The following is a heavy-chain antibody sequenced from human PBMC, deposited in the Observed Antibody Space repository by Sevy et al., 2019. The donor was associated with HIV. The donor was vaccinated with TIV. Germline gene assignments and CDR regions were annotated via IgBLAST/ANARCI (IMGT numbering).Heavy chain of an antibody. CDR1: GGSISSSSYY. CDR2: IYYSGST. CDR3: ARLGKRYSSSWYSIFDY. V-gene: IGHV4-39*01. D-gene: IGHD6-13*01. Sequence: SETLSLTCTVSGGSISSSSYYRGWIRQPPGKGLEWIGSIYYSGSTYYNPSLKSRVTISVDTSKNQFSLKLSSVTAADTAVYYCARLGKRYSSSWYSIFDYWGQGTLVTVSS. J-gene: IGHJ4*02.